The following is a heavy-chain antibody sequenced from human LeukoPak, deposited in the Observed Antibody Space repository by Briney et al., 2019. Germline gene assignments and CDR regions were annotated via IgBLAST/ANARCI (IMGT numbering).Heavy chain of an antibody. V-gene: IGHV3-7*01. CDR1: GFTFTSYW. CDR2: IKQDGNEK. J-gene: IGHJ4*02. Sequence: GGSLRLSCAASGFTFTSYWMSWVRQAPGKGLEWVANIKQDGNEKYYVDSVRGRFTISRDNGKNSLYLQMNSLRAEDTAVYYCARDGSRIVGPPDYWGQGPLVTVSS. D-gene: IGHD1-26*01. CDR3: ARDGSRIVGPPDY.